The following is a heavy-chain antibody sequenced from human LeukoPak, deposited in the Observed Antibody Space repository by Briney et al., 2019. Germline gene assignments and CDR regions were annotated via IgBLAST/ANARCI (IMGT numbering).Heavy chain of an antibody. CDR3: ARVMKRTTLIYYYYMDV. V-gene: IGHV4-31*03. CDR1: GGSISSGGYY. CDR2: IYYSGST. D-gene: IGHD1-14*01. J-gene: IGHJ6*03. Sequence: SETLSLTCTVSGGSISSGGYYWSWIRQHTGKGLEWIGYIYYSGSTYYNPSLKSRVTISVDTSKNQFSLKLSSVTAADTAVYYCARVMKRTTLIYYYYMDVWGKGTTVTVSS.